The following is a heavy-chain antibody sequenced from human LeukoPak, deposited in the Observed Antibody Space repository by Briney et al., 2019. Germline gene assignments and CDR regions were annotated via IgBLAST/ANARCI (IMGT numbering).Heavy chain of an antibody. V-gene: IGHV4-30-4*01. CDR2: IYYSGST. CDR1: GGSISSGDYY. J-gene: IGHJ4*02. Sequence: SETLSLTCTVSGGSISSGDYYRSWIRQPPGTGLEWIGYIYYSGSTYYNPSLKSRVTISVDTSKNQFSLKLSSVTAADTAVYYCAVTPSYSSSWYVGYWGQGTLVTVSS. CDR3: AVTPSYSSSWYVGY. D-gene: IGHD6-13*01.